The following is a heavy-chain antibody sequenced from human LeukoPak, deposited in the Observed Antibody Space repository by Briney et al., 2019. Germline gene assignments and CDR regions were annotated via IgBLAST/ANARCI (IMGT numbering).Heavy chain of an antibody. D-gene: IGHD7-27*01. CDR2: INPNSGGT. Sequence: ASVKVSCQASGYTFTGYYMHWVRQAPGQGLEWMGRINPNSGGTNYAQKFQGRVTMTRDTSISTAYMELSRLRSDDTAVYYCARVGLGMWAYGMDVWGQGTTVTVSS. CDR1: GYTFTGYY. CDR3: ARVGLGMWAYGMDV. V-gene: IGHV1-2*06. J-gene: IGHJ6*02.